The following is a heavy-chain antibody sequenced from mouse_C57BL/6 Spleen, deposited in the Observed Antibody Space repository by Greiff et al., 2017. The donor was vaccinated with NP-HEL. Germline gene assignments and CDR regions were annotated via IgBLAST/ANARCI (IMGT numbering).Heavy chain of an antibody. J-gene: IGHJ1*03. CDR1: GYSFTGYF. Sequence: EVQLQQSGPELVKPGDSVKISCKASGYSFTGYFMNWVMQSHGKSLEWIGRINPYNGDTFYNQKFKGKATLTVDKSSSTAHMELRSLTSEDSAVYYCAREDTFHWYFDVWGTGTTVTVSS. V-gene: IGHV1-20*01. CDR3: AREDTFHWYFDV. CDR2: INPYNGDT.